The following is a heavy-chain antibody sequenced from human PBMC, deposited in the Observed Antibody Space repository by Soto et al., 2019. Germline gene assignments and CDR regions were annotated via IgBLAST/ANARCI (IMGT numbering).Heavy chain of an antibody. D-gene: IGHD3-3*01. CDR3: ASVNLQFSYGTDV. CDR2: ISQSGSVI. CDR1: GSTFRSSE. Sequence: PGGSMRLSCAASGSTFRSSEMHWVRQAPGKGLEWVSYISQSGSVIYYADSVKGRFAISRDNAKNLLYLQMNSLRAEDTAVYFCASVNLQFSYGTDVLGQGTTVTVSS. V-gene: IGHV3-48*03. J-gene: IGHJ6*02.